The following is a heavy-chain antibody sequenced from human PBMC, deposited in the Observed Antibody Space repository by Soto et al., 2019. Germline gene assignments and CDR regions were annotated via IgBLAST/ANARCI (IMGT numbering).Heavy chain of an antibody. V-gene: IGHV3-66*01. D-gene: IGHD4-17*01. CDR1: EFTVSNKY. CDR2: IYTGGGT. J-gene: IGHJ4*02. Sequence: GGSLRLSCVASEFTVSNKYMGWVRQAPGKGLEWVSVIYTGGGTYYADPVKGRFAISRDNSKNTLFLQMDSLRAEDTALYYCASRPDGDYPYFHYWGQGTLVTVSS. CDR3: ASRPDGDYPYFHY.